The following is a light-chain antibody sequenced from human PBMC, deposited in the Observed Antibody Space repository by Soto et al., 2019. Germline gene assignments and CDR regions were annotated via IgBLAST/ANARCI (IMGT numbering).Light chain of an antibody. CDR3: QQSYRTPYT. Sequence: DIQMTQSPSSLSASVGDRVTITCRASQGISTYLVWYQQRQGRAPKLLIYDASSLLSGVPLRFSGSGSGTDFTLTISSLQPEDFATYYCQQSYRTPYTFGQGTKLETK. CDR2: DAS. V-gene: IGKV1-39*01. CDR1: QGISTY. J-gene: IGKJ2*01.